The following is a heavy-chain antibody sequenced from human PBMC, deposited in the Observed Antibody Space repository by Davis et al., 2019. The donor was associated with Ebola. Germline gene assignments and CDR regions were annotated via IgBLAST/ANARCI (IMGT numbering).Heavy chain of an antibody. CDR3: ARDRRGSYTVDY. Sequence: ASVKVSCKASGYTFTSNHVHWVRQAPGQGLEWMGITHPGGGGTRFAQKFQGRFTMTSDTSATTVYMELTSLTSEDTAVYYCARDRRGSYTVDYWGQGTLVTVSS. CDR2: THPGGGGT. V-gene: IGHV1-46*01. J-gene: IGHJ4*02. CDR1: GYTFTSNH. D-gene: IGHD1-26*01.